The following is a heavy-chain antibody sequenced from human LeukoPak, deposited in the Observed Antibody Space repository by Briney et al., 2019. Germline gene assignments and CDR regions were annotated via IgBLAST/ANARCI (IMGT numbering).Heavy chain of an antibody. V-gene: IGHV1-2*02. CDR3: ARTSDYGDYVDY. D-gene: IGHD4-17*01. CDR1: GYAFTGYY. J-gene: IGHJ4*02. Sequence: ASVKVSCKASGYAFTGYYMHWVRQAPGQGLEWMGWINPNSGGTNYAQKFQGRVTMTRDTSISTAYMELSRLRSDDTAVYYCARTSDYGDYVDYWGQGTLVTVSS. CDR2: INPNSGGT.